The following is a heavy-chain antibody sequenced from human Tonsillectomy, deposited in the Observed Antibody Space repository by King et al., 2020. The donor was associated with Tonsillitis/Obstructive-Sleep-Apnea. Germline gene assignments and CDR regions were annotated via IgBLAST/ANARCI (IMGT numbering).Heavy chain of an antibody. CDR3: ANEGRPEWGIVVVPAATD. CDR2: ISGSGGST. CDR1: GFTFSSYA. V-gene: IGHV3-23*04. J-gene: IGHJ4*02. D-gene: IGHD2-2*01. Sequence: VQLVESGGGLVQPGGSLRLSCAASGFTFSSYAMSWVRQAPGKGLEWVSAISGSGGSTYYADSVKGRFTISRDNSKNTLYLQMNSLRAEDTAVYYCANEGRPEWGIVVVPAATDWGQGTLVTVSS.